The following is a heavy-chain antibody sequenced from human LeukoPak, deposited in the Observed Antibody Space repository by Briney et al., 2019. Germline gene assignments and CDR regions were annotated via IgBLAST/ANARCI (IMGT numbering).Heavy chain of an antibody. Sequence: KTSETLSLTCAVSGGSISSSNWWSWVRQPPGKGLEWIGEIYHSGSTNYNPSLKSRVTISVDKSKNQFSLKLSSVTAADTAVYYCARLAYSSSWYSHLDYWGQGTLVTVSS. D-gene: IGHD6-13*01. J-gene: IGHJ4*02. CDR2: IYHSGST. V-gene: IGHV4-4*02. CDR3: ARLAYSSSWYSHLDY. CDR1: GGSISSSNW.